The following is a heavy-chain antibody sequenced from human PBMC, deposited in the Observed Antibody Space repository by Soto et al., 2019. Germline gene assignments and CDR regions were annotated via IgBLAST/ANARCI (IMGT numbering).Heavy chain of an antibody. CDR2: INSDGSST. CDR1: GFTFSSYW. D-gene: IGHD6-6*01. V-gene: IGHV3-74*01. J-gene: IGHJ6*02. Sequence: GGSLRLSCAASGFTFSSYWMHWVRQAPGKGLVWVSRINSDGSSTSYADSVKGRFTISRDNAKNTLYLQMNSLRAEDTAVYYCARSLAARPYYYYGMDVWGQGTTVTVSS. CDR3: ARSLAARPYYYYGMDV.